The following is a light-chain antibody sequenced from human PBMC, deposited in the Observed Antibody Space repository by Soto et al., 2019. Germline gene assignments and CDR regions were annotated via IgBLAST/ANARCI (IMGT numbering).Light chain of an antibody. CDR1: SSNIGAGYD. J-gene: IGLJ2*01. CDR2: SNS. CDR3: QSYDSSLSGYVV. V-gene: IGLV1-40*01. Sequence: HSVLTQPPSVSGAPGQRVTISCTGSSSNIGAGYDVHWYQQLPGTAPKLLIYSNSNRPSGVPDRFSGSKSGTSASLAITGLLAEDEADYYCQSYDSSLSGYVVFGGGTKLTVL.